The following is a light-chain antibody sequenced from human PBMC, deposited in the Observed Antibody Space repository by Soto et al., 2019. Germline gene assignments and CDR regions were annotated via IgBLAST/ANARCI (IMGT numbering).Light chain of an antibody. CDR1: QSIVFSANNRNY. J-gene: IGKJ1*01. Sequence: DIVMTQSPDSLAVSLGERASINFRSIQSIVFSANNRNYLAWYQQKPGQPPKVLIYWASTRESGVPDRFIGSGSGTDFTLTISSLQAEDVAVYFCHQYYFTPQTFGQGTKVDI. V-gene: IGKV4-1*01. CDR2: WAS. CDR3: HQYYFTPQT.